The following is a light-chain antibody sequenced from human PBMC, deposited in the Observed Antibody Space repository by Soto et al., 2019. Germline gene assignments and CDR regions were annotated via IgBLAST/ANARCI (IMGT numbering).Light chain of an antibody. V-gene: IGKV3-15*01. CDR1: QSVSSN. CDR3: QQYNNWPPMA. CDR2: GAS. J-gene: IGKJ1*01. Sequence: EIVMTQSPATLSVSPGERATLSCRASQSVSSNLAWYQQKPGQAPRLLIYGASTRATGIPARFSGSGSGIEFTLTFSSLQSEDFAVYYCQQYNNWPPMAFGQGTKVEIK.